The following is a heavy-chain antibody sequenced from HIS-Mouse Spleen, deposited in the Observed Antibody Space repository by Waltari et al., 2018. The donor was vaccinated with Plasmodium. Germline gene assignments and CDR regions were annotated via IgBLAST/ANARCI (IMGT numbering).Heavy chain of an antibody. Sequence: QVQLQQWGAGLLKHSENLSLTCDVYGGSCRGYYWCWIRQPPGKGLEWIGEINHSGSTNYNPSLNSRVTISVDTSKNQFSLKRSSVTAADTAVYYCARGQLGIDAFDIWGQGTMVTVSS. CDR1: GGSCRGYY. D-gene: IGHD7-27*01. CDR3: ARGQLGIDAFDI. J-gene: IGHJ3*02. V-gene: IGHV4-34*01. CDR2: INHSGST.